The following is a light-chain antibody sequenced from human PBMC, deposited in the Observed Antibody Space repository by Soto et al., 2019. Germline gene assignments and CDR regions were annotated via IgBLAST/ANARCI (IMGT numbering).Light chain of an antibody. Sequence: QSALTQPASVSGSPGQSIAISCTGTSSDVGGYNYVSWYQQHPGKAPKLMIYDVSNRPSGISTRFSGSKSGNTASLTISGLQAEDEADYYCCSYTTSSTYVFGTGTKLTVL. CDR1: SSDVGGYNY. CDR2: DVS. V-gene: IGLV2-14*03. CDR3: CSYTTSSTYV. J-gene: IGLJ1*01.